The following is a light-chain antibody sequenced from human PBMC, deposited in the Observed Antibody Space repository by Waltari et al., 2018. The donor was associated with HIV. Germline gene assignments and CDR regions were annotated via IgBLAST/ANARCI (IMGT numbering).Light chain of an antibody. Sequence: QSALTQSASVSGSPGQSLTLPCPGTSSDVAASTLVSWYQQHPGEVPKLLIYEVTKRPSGVSTRFSGSKSGNTASLTISGLQAEDEADYFCCSYAGSGLVFGGGTKLTVL. CDR2: EVT. J-gene: IGLJ3*02. CDR3: CSYAGSGLV. V-gene: IGLV2-23*02. CDR1: SSDVAASTL.